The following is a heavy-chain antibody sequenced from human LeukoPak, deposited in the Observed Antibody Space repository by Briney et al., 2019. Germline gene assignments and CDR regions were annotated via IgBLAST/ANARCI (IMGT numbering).Heavy chain of an antibody. J-gene: IGHJ5*02. CDR3: ARRPTRWFGELLGWFDP. D-gene: IGHD3-10*01. V-gene: IGHV4-34*01. CDR1: GFTVSSNY. Sequence: GSLRLSCAASGFTVSSNYMSWVRQAPGKGLEWIGEINHSGSTNYNPSLKSRVTISVDTSKNQFSLKLSSVTAADTAVYYCARRPTRWFGELLGWFDPWGQGTLVTVSS. CDR2: INHSGST.